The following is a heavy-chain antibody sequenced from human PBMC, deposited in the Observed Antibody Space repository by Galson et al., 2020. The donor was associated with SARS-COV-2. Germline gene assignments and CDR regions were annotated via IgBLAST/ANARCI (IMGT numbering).Heavy chain of an antibody. CDR2: ISWNSGAL. D-gene: IGHD4-17*01. CDR3: AKGGRFDYGDHVDYYALDV. Sequence: GGSLRLSCAGSGSPFSESAMHWVRQAPGKGLEWVSYISWNSGALDYADSVKGRFTISRDNAKSLLYLEMNGLRREDTAIYYCAKGGRFDYGDHVDYYALDVWGQGTTVIVSS. CDR1: GSPFSESA. V-gene: IGHV3-9*01. J-gene: IGHJ6*02.